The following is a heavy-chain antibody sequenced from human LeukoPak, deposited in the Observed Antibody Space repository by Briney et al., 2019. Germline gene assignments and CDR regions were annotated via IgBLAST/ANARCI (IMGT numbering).Heavy chain of an antibody. CDR1: GGSISSSSYY. Sequence: PSETLSLTCTVSGGSISSSSYYWDWIRQPPGKGLEWIGSIYYSGSTYCNPSLKSRVTISVDTSKNQFSLKLSSVTAADTAVYYCARRNYGDHIFDYWGQGTLVTVSS. J-gene: IGHJ4*02. V-gene: IGHV4-39*07. CDR2: IYYSGST. D-gene: IGHD4-17*01. CDR3: ARRNYGDHIFDY.